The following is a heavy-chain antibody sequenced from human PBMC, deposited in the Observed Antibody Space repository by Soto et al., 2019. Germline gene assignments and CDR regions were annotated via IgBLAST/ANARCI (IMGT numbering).Heavy chain of an antibody. CDR3: ARLLEYYGMDV. J-gene: IGHJ6*02. Sequence: SDTLALTCTVSGGSISSSGYYWGWIRQPPGKGLEWIGSIYYSGSTYYNPSLKSRVTISVDTSKNQFSLKLSSVTAADTAVYYCARLLEYYGMDVWGQGTTVTVSS. D-gene: IGHD2-15*01. CDR2: IYYSGST. CDR1: GGSISSSGYY. V-gene: IGHV4-39*01.